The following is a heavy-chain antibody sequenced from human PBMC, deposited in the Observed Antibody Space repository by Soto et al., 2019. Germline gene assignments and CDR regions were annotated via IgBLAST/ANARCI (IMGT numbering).Heavy chain of an antibody. D-gene: IGHD5-12*01. CDR3: ARGQYSGYEPTERYFDY. V-gene: IGHV4-4*02. CDR2: IYHSGST. CDR1: SGSTSSSNW. Sequence: SETLSLTCAVSSGSTSSSNWWSWVRQPPGKGLEWIGEIYHSGSTNYNPSLKSRVTISVDKSKNQFSLKLSSVTAADTAVYYCARGQYSGYEPTERYFDYWGQGTLVTVSS. J-gene: IGHJ4*02.